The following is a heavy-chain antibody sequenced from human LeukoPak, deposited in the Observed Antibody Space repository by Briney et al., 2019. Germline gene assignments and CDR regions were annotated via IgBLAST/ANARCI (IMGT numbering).Heavy chain of an antibody. CDR1: GGSISSYY. D-gene: IGHD3-10*01. CDR3: ARDGFVKLLVRGPPWDI. J-gene: IGHJ3*02. Sequence: PSETLSLTCTVSGGSISSYYWSWIRQPAGKGLEWIGRIYTSGSTNYNPSLKSRVTMSVDTSKNQFSLKLSSVTAADTAVYYCARDGFVKLLVRGPPWDIWGQGTMVTVSS. V-gene: IGHV4-4*07. CDR2: IYTSGST.